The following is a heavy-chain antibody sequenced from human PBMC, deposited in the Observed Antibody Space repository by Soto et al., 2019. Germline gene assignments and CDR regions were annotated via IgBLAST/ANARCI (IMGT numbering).Heavy chain of an antibody. CDR2: INHSGST. CDR1: GGSFSGYY. CDR3: ARGQNGYNKIPWAEYFQH. D-gene: IGHD5-12*01. Sequence: PSETLCLTCAVYGGSFSGYYWSGIRQPPGKGLEWIGEINHSGSTNYNPSLKSRVTISVDTSKNQFSLKLSSVTAADTAVYYCARGQNGYNKIPWAEYFQHWGQGTLVTVS. J-gene: IGHJ1*01. V-gene: IGHV4-34*01.